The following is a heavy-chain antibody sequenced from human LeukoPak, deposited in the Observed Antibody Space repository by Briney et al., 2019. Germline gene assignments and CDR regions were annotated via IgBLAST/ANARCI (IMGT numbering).Heavy chain of an antibody. D-gene: IGHD2-15*01. J-gene: IGHJ4*02. CDR2: IYYSGST. CDR3: ARGYCSGGSCYSLDY. Sequence: SETLSLTCTVSGGSISSNSYYWGWIRQPPGKGLKWIGSIYYSGSTNYNPSLKSRVTMSVDTSKNQFSLRLSSVTAADTAVYYCARGYCSGGSCYSLDYWGQGTLVTVSS. V-gene: IGHV4-39*07. CDR1: GGSISSNSYY.